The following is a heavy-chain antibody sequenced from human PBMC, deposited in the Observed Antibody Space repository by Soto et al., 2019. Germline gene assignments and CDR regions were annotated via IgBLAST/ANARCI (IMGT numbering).Heavy chain of an antibody. Sequence: QVQLVQSGAEVKKPGSSVKVSCKASGGTFSSYAISWVRQAPGQGLEWMGGIIPIFGTANYAQKFQGRVTITADESTSTAYMELSSLRSEDTAVYYCARDGTGGEDYYYGMDVWGQGTTVTVSS. CDR3: ARDGTGGEDYYYGMDV. CDR1: GGTFSSYA. CDR2: IIPIFGTA. V-gene: IGHV1-69*12. D-gene: IGHD1-1*01. J-gene: IGHJ6*02.